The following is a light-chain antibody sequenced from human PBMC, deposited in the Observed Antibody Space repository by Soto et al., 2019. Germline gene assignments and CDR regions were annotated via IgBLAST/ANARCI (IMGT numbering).Light chain of an antibody. V-gene: IGKV4-1*01. J-gene: IGKJ2*01. CDR2: WAS. CDR1: QSILYSSNNKNL. Sequence: DIVMTQSPEYLAVSLGERATINCRSSQSILYSSNNKNLIAWYQQKPGQPPKLLIYWASTRQSGVPERFSGSGSGRDFTLTISSLQAEDVAVYYCQQYYSPPRYTFGQGTRLGIK. CDR3: QQYYSPPRYT.